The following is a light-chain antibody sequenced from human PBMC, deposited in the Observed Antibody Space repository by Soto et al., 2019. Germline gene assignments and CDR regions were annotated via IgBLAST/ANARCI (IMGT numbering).Light chain of an antibody. V-gene: IGKV3-20*01. CDR2: GSS. Sequence: EIVLTQSPGTLSLSPGERATLSCRASHSVSSSYLAWYQQKPGQAPRLLIYGSSSRATAIPDRFSGSGSGTDFTLTISRLEAEDFAVYYCQQYGRSPRTFGQGTKLEIK. J-gene: IGKJ2*01. CDR3: QQYGRSPRT. CDR1: HSVSSSY.